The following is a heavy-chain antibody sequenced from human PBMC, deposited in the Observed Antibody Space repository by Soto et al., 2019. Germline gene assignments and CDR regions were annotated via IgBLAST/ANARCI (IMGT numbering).Heavy chain of an antibody. CDR1: GLTVSRTQ. J-gene: IGHJ4*02. CDR2: IYSAGST. V-gene: IGHV3-53*02. CDR3: ARDVGLDSDDFFAY. D-gene: IGHD3-9*01. Sequence: EVQLVETGGGLIQPGGSLRLSCAASGLTVSRTQMAWVRQVPGKGLQWVSVIYSAGSTYYANAVKGRFTISRDISKNTVYLQMDSLRAEDTAMYFCARDVGLDSDDFFAYWGQGTQVTVSS.